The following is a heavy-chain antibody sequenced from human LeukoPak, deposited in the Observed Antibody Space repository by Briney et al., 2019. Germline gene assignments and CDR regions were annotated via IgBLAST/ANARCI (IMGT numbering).Heavy chain of an antibody. CDR1: GFTFSDYY. Sequence: GSLRLSCAASGFTFSDYYMSWIRQPPGKGLEWIGEIYHSGSTNYNPSLKSRVTISVDKSKNQFSLKLSSVTAADTAVYYCASLMVRGVIISSFDYWGQGTLVTVSS. CDR2: IYHSGST. V-gene: IGHV4-34*01. J-gene: IGHJ4*02. D-gene: IGHD3-10*01. CDR3: ASLMVRGVIISSFDY.